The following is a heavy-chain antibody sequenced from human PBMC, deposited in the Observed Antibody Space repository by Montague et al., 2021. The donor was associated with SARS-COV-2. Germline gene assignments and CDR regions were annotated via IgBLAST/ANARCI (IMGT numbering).Heavy chain of an antibody. J-gene: IGHJ4*02. Sequence: SLRLSCAASGFTFSSYSMNWVRQAPGKGLEWVSSISSSSSYIYYADSVKGRFTISRDHAKDSLYLQMNSLRAEDTAVYYCARSLGSGWAFFDYWGQGTLVTVSS. CDR3: ARSLGSGWAFFDY. V-gene: IGHV3-21*01. CDR1: GFTFSSYS. D-gene: IGHD6-19*01. CDR2: ISSSSSYI.